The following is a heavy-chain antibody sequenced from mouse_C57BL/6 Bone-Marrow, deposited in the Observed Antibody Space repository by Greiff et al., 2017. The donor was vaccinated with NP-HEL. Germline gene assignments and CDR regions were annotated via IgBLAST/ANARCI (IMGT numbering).Heavy chain of an antibody. J-gene: IGHJ1*03. CDR1: GFSLSTSGMG. D-gene: IGHD2-5*01. CDR3: ARRDYSNYDWYFDV. Sequence: VKLQESGPGILQSSQTLSLTCSFSGFSLSTSGMGVSWIRQPSGKGLEWLAHIYWDDDKRYNPSLKSRLTISKDNSRNQVFLKITSVDTADTATYYCARRDYSNYDWYFDVWGTGTTVTVSS. CDR2: IYWDDDK. V-gene: IGHV8-12*01.